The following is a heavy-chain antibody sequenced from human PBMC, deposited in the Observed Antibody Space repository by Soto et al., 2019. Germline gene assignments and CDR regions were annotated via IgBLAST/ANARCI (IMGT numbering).Heavy chain of an antibody. D-gene: IGHD2-21*01. V-gene: IGHV1-8*01. Sequence: QVQLVQSGAEVKKPGASVKVSCKASGYTFTSYDINWVRQATGQGLEWMGWMNPNSGYTGHAQKFQGRVTXTRDTATSTAYMELSSLRSEDTAVYYCARVFGSIDYWGQGTLVTVSS. CDR3: ARVFGSIDY. CDR1: GYTFTSYD. CDR2: MNPNSGYT. J-gene: IGHJ4*02.